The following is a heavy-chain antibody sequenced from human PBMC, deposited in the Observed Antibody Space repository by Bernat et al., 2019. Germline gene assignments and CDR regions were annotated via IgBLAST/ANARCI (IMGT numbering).Heavy chain of an antibody. Sequence: EVQLVESGGGLVKPGGSLRISCAASGFTFSSYSMNWVRQAPGKGLEWVSSISSSSSYIYYADSVKGRFTISRDNAKNSLYLQMNSLRAEDTAVYYCASRYCSGGSCHAFDIWGQGTMVTVSS. D-gene: IGHD2-15*01. CDR1: GFTFSSYS. CDR2: ISSSSSYI. V-gene: IGHV3-21*01. CDR3: ASRYCSGGSCHAFDI. J-gene: IGHJ3*02.